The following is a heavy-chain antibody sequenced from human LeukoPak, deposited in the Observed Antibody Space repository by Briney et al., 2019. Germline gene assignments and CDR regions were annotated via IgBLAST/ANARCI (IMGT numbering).Heavy chain of an antibody. CDR1: GYTFTSYG. D-gene: IGHD1-1*01. Sequence: ASVKVSCKASGYTFTSYGISWVRQAPGQGLEWMGWISAYNGNTNYAQKLRGRVTMTTDTSTSTAYMELRSLRSDDTAVYYCARVPSVQLERESFIDYWGQGTLVTVSS. J-gene: IGHJ4*02. CDR2: ISAYNGNT. CDR3: ARVPSVQLERESFIDY. V-gene: IGHV1-18*01.